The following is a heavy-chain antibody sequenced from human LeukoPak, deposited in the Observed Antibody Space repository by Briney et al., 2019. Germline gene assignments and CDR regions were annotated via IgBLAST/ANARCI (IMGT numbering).Heavy chain of an antibody. J-gene: IGHJ4*02. D-gene: IGHD6-6*01. Sequence: KTSETLSLTCTVSSGSISSKNYYWGWVRQPPGEGLEWIGNVFYTGRPYFNPSLESRATFSVDTSKNQFPLRLSSVTAADTAVYYCVTYSPSSSVDSWGQGTLVTVSS. CDR3: VTYSPSSSVDS. V-gene: IGHV4-39*01. CDR1: SGSISSKNYY. CDR2: VFYTGRP.